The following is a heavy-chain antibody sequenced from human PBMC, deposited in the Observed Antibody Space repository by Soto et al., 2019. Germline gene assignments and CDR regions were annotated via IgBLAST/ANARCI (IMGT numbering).Heavy chain of an antibody. V-gene: IGHV4-59*08. Sequence: SETLSLTCTLSGVSMISYYWSWFRQPPGRGLEWIGFIHYTGSSNYNPSLMSRVTMTVDTSKNQFYMKLNSVTAADTAVYYCARREYSNAWHFDYWGQGTLVTVSS. J-gene: IGHJ4*02. CDR1: GVSMISYY. CDR2: IHYTGSS. CDR3: ARREYSNAWHFDY. D-gene: IGHD6-6*01.